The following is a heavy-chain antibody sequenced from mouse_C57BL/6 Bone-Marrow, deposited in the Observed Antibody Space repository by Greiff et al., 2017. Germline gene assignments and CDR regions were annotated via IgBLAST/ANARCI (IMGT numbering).Heavy chain of an antibody. CDR1: GFTFSDYG. V-gene: IGHV5-17*01. D-gene: IGHD2-1*01. CDR3: ARPRFYGNSWFAY. Sequence: EVQVVESGGGLVKPGGSLKLSCAASGFTFSDYGMHWVRRAPEKGLEWVAYISSGSSTIYYADTVKGRFTISRDNAKNTLFLQMTSLRSEDTAMYYCARPRFYGNSWFAYWGQGTLVTVSA. CDR2: ISSGSSTI. J-gene: IGHJ3*01.